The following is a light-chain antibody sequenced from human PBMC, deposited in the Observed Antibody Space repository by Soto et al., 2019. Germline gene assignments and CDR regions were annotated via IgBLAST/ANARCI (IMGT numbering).Light chain of an antibody. CDR1: SGHSSYA. V-gene: IGLV4-69*01. CDR2: LNSDGRH. CDR3: QTWTTGIVV. Sequence: QSVLTQSPSASASLGASVRLTCTLSSGHSSYAIAWHQQQPEKGPRYLMKLNSDGRHTKGDGIPDRCSGSSSGAERYLTISSLQSEDAGDYYCQTWTTGIVVFGGGTKLTVL. J-gene: IGLJ2*01.